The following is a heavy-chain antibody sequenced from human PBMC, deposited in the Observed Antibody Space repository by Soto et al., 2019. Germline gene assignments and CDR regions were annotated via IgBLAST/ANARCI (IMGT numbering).Heavy chain of an antibody. J-gene: IGHJ5*02. D-gene: IGHD2-8*01. CDR3: ARLEYCTNGVCADAIDP. CDR1: GYTFTSYG. Sequence: ASVKVSCKASGYTFTSYGSSWVRQAPGQGLEWMGWISAYNGNTNYAQKLQGRVTMTTDTSTSTAYMELRSLRSDDTAVYYCARLEYCTNGVCADAIDPWGQGTLVTVSS. CDR2: ISAYNGNT. V-gene: IGHV1-18*01.